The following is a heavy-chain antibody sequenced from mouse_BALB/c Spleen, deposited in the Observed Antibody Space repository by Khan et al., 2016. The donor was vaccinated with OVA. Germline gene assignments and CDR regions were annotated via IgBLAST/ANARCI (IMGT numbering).Heavy chain of an antibody. CDR2: IYPGTGST. J-gene: IGHJ4*01. Sequence: QVRLQQSGAELVRPGASVKLSCKTSGYIFTRYWIHWVKQRSGQGLEWIARIYPGTGSTYYNEKFKGKATLTADKSSSTAYMQLSSLKSEDPAVYFFARGGYDNQAMDYSGQGTSVTVSS. CDR1: GYIFTRYW. V-gene: IGHV1S132*01. CDR3: ARGGYDNQAMDY. D-gene: IGHD2-3*01.